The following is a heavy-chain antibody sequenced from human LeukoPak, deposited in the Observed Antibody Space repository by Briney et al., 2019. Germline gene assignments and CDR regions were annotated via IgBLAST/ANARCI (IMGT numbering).Heavy chain of an antibody. D-gene: IGHD3-9*01. CDR2: SIPIFGTA. V-gene: IGHV1-69*13. Sequence: SVKVSCKASGGTFSSYAISWVRQAPGQGLEWMGGSIPIFGTANNAQKFQGRVTITADGSTSTAYMELSSLRSEDTAVYYCARAEDQGRYFDWLPGFDPWGQGTLVTVSS. J-gene: IGHJ5*02. CDR1: GGTFSSYA. CDR3: ARAEDQGRYFDWLPGFDP.